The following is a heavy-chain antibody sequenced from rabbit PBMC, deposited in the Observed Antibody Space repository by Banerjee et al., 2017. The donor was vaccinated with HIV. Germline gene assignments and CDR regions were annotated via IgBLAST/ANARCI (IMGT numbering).Heavy chain of an antibody. CDR2: IYNGDGST. CDR3: ARDPACAGRSDTL. V-gene: IGHV1S47*01. CDR1: GFDFSSNA. D-gene: IGHD8-1*01. Sequence: QQQLEESGGDLVKPEGSLTLTCTASGFDFSSNAMCWVRQAPGKGPEWIACIYNGDGSTYYASWAKGRFTISKTSSTTVTLQMTSLTAADTATYFCARDPACAGRSDTLWGPGTLVTVS. J-gene: IGHJ4*01.